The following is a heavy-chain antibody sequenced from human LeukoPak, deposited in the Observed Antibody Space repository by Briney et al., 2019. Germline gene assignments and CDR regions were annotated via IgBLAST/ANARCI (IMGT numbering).Heavy chain of an antibody. CDR1: GFTFSSYG. Sequence: GESLRLSCVSSGFTFSSYGMHWVRQAPGKGLEWVAFIRYDGSNKYYADSVKGRFTISRDNSKNTLYLQMNSLRAEDTAVYYCAKDLGSHQGAFGIWGQGTMVTVSS. D-gene: IGHD7-27*01. CDR2: IRYDGSNK. V-gene: IGHV3-30*02. J-gene: IGHJ3*02. CDR3: AKDLGSHQGAFGI.